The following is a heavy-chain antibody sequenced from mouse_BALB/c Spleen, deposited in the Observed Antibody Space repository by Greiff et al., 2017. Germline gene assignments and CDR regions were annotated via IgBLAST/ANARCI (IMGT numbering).Heavy chain of an antibody. Sequence: EGKLQESGPGLVKPSQSLSLTCTVTGYSITSDYAWNWIRQFPGNKLEWMGYISYSGSTSYNPSLKSRISITRDTSKNQFFLQLNSVTTEDTATYYCARWTFYAMDYWGQGTSVTVSS. CDR3: ARWTFYAMDY. V-gene: IGHV3-2*02. CDR2: ISYSGST. CDR1: GYSITSDYA. J-gene: IGHJ4*01.